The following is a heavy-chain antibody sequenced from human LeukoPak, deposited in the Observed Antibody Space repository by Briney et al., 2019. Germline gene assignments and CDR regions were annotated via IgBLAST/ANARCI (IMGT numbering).Heavy chain of an antibody. J-gene: IGHJ4*02. CDR1: GFTFSTYG. D-gene: IGHD1-26*01. Sequence: GGSLRLSCAASGFTFSTYGMNWVRQAPGKGLEWVSSTSSGSGYIYYADSVKGRFTISRDNAKNSLYLQMNSLRAEDTAAYYCARGIVGTTFVFDYWGQGTLVTVSS. V-gene: IGHV3-21*01. CDR2: TSSGSGYI. CDR3: ARGIVGTTFVFDY.